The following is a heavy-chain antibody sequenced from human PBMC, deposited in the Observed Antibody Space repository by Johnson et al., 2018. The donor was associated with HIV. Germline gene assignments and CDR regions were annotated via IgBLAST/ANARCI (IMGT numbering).Heavy chain of an antibody. CDR2: ISYDGSNK. CDR1: GFTFSSYG. V-gene: IGHV3-30*03. CDR3: ARERGYSSVLWKLSEDAFDI. Sequence: QMLLVESGGGVVQPGRSLRLSCAASGFTFSSYGMHWVRQAPGKGLEWVAVISYDGSNKYYVDSMKGRFTISRDNAKNSLYLQINSLRAEDTAVYYCARERGYSSVLWKLSEDAFDIWGQGTMVTVSS. D-gene: IGHD6-19*01. J-gene: IGHJ3*02.